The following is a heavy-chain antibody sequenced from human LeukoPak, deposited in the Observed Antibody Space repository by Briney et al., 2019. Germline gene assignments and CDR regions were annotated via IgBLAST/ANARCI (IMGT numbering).Heavy chain of an antibody. CDR3: ARDRVRGFDY. D-gene: IGHD2-21*01. CDR1: GGSISSSSYY. CDR2: IYYSGST. J-gene: IGHJ4*02. V-gene: IGHV4-39*07. Sequence: SETLSLTCTVSGGSISSSSYYWGWIRQPPGKGLEWIGSIYYSGSTYYNPSLKSRVTISVDTSKNQFSLKLSSVTAADTAVYYCARDRVRGFDYWGQGTLVTVSS.